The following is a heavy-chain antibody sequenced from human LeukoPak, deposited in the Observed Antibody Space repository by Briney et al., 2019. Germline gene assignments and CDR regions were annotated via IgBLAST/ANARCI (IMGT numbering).Heavy chain of an antibody. V-gene: IGHV1-2*02. Sequence: GASVKVSCKASGYTFTGYYMHWVRQAPGQGLEWMGWINPNSGGTNYAQKFQGRVTMTRDTPLSTAYMELSRLRSDDTAVYYCATGSQAVAGIYYYYGMDVWGQGTTVTVSS. CDR3: ATGSQAVAGIYYYYGMDV. CDR1: GYTFTGYY. D-gene: IGHD6-19*01. CDR2: INPNSGGT. J-gene: IGHJ6*02.